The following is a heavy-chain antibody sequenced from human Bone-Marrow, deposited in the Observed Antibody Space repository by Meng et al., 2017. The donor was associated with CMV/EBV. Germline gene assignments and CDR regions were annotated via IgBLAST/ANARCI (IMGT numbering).Heavy chain of an antibody. V-gene: IGHV4-34*01. CDR2: INHSGST. CDR1: GGSFSGYY. D-gene: IGHD3-3*01. CDR3: ARAYYDFWSGYRSVYYYGMDV. Sequence: SETLSLTCAVYGGSFSGYYWSWIRQPPGKGLEWIGEINHSGSTNYNPSLKSRVTISVDTSKNQFSLKLSSVTAADTAVYYCARAYYDFWSGYRSVYYYGMDVWGQGTTVTVSS. J-gene: IGHJ6*02.